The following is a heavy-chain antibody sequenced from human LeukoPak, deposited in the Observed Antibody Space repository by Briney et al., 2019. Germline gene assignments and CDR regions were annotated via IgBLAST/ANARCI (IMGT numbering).Heavy chain of an antibody. D-gene: IGHD3-9*01. J-gene: IGHJ2*01. Sequence: APVKVSCKASGYTFTSYGISWVRQAPGQGLEWMGWISAYNGNTNYAQKLQGRVTMTTDTSTSTAYMELRSLRSDDTVVYYCARGASDILTGYSNAFQWYFDLWGRGTLVTVSS. V-gene: IGHV1-18*01. CDR1: GYTFTSYG. CDR3: ARGASDILTGYSNAFQWYFDL. CDR2: ISAYNGNT.